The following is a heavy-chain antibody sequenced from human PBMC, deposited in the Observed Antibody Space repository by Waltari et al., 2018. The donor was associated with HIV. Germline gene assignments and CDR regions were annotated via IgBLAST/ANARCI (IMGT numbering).Heavy chain of an antibody. Sequence: VHLLESGGGLVQPGGSLRLSCAASGFTFSSYSVNWVRQAPGKGLGWIAYLSYSSRHIYYVDSVQGLFTISRDNSKNSLHLKMDSLRADDTAVYYCTRTVSSYKYYFDYWGQGTLVTVSS. V-gene: IGHV3-48*04. CDR1: GFTFSSYS. J-gene: IGHJ4*02. D-gene: IGHD6-13*01. CDR3: TRTVSSYKYYFDY. CDR2: LSYSSRHI.